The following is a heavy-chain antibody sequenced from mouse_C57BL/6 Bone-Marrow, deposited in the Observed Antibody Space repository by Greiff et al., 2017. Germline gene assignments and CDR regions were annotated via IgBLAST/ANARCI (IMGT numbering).Heavy chain of an antibody. CDR1: GYTFTSYW. CDR3: AREDIYYDYEGLYYYAMDY. Sequence: QVQLQQPGAELVRPGTSVKLSCKASGYTFTSYWMHWVKQRPGQGLEWIGVIDPSDSYTNYNHKFKGKATLTVDTSSSTAYMQLSSLTSEDSAVYYCAREDIYYDYEGLYYYAMDYWGQGTAVTVSS. J-gene: IGHJ4*01. V-gene: IGHV1-59*01. D-gene: IGHD2-4*01. CDR2: IDPSDSYT.